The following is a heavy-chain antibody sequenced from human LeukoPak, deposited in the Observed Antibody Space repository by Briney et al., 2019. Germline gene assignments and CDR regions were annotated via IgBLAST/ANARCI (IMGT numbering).Heavy chain of an antibody. V-gene: IGHV3-21*01. CDR3: ARDRGYDFWSGYTVYGMDV. Sequence: GGSLRLSCAASGFTFSSYSMNWVRQAPGKGLEWVSSISSSSSYIYYADSVKGRFTISRDNAKNSLYLQMNSLRAEDTAVYYCARDRGYDFWSGYTVYGMDVWGQGTTVTVSS. CDR2: ISSSSSYI. CDR1: GFTFSSYS. D-gene: IGHD3-3*01. J-gene: IGHJ6*02.